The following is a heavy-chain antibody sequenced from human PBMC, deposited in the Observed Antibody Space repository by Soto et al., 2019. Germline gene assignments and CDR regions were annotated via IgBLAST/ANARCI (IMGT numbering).Heavy chain of an antibody. CDR3: GIVILSVLPCGGSCDRPDGDAFDI. CDR1: GYTFTSYG. CDR2: ISAYNGNT. V-gene: IGHV1-18*01. D-gene: IGHD2-15*01. Sequence: ASVKVSCKASGYTFTSYGISWVRQAPGQGLEWMGWISAYNGNTNYAQKQQGRVTMTTDTSTSTAYMELRSLRNDDTDVYYCGIVILSVLPCGGSCDRPDGDAFDICVQGTMVTVPS. J-gene: IGHJ3*02.